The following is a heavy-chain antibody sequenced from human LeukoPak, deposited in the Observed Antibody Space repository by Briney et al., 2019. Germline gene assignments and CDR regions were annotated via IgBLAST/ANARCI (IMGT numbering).Heavy chain of an antibody. J-gene: IGHJ4*02. V-gene: IGHV1-2*02. D-gene: IGHD3-9*01. CDR3: ARSHYDVLTGYSGPLDY. Sequence: ASVKVSCKASGYTFTSYGISWVRQAPGQGLEWMGWINPNSGGTNYEQKFQGRVTMTRDTSFSTAYMELSRLRSDDTAVYYCARSHYDVLTGYSGPLDYWGQGTLVTVSS. CDR1: GYTFTSYG. CDR2: INPNSGGT.